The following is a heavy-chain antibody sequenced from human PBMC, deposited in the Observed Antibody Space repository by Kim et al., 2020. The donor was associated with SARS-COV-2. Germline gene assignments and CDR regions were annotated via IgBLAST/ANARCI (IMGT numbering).Heavy chain of an antibody. J-gene: IGHJ4*02. CDR3: AIIVLVVYASNPPFDY. Sequence: GGSLRLSCAASGFTFSSYAMSWVRQAPGKGLEWVSAISGSGGSTYYADSVKGRFTISRDNSKNTLYLQMNSLRAEDTAVYYCAIIVLVVYASNPPFDYWGQGTLVTVSS. CDR1: GFTFSSYA. V-gene: IGHV3-23*01. CDR2: ISGSGGST. D-gene: IGHD2-8*02.